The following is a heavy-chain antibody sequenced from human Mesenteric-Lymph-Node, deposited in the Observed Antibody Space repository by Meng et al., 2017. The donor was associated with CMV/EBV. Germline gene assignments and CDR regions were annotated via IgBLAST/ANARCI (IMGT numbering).Heavy chain of an antibody. D-gene: IGHD5/OR15-5a*01. V-gene: IGHV1-3*01. CDR1: GYTFTSYV. CDR3: ARDVSSRDYFDY. J-gene: IGHJ4*02. CDR2: INAGNGNR. Sequence: SCKASGYTFTSYVIHWLRQAPGQRLEWMGWINAGNGNRKYSQNFQDRVTITRDTSANTAYVELSSLRSEDTAVYYCARDVSSRDYFDYWGQGTLVTVSS.